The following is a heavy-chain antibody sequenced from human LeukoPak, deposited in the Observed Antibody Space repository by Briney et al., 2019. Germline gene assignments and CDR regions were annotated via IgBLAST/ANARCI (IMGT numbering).Heavy chain of an antibody. J-gene: IGHJ4*02. CDR2: IYHTGST. D-gene: IGHD6-13*01. V-gene: IGHV4-59*08. CDR1: GGSISDYY. Sequence: SETLSLTCTVSGGSISDYYWSWIRQPPGRGLEWIGYIYHTGSTSYNPSLESRAIMSVDTSQSQFSLKLSSVTAADTAVYYCARHAGGISATGTRPFDYWGQGTLVTVSS. CDR3: ARHAGGISATGTRPFDY.